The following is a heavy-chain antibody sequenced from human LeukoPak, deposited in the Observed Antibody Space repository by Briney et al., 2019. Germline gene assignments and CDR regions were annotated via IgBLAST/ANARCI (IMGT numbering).Heavy chain of an antibody. D-gene: IGHD4-17*01. CDR2: INPNSGGT. V-gene: IGHV1-2*02. Sequence: ASVKVSCKASGYTFTGYYMHWVRQAPGQGLEWMGWINPNSGGTNYAQKFQGRVTMTRDTSISTAYMELSRLRSDYTAVYYCASDNTPVSTVPTYFPPAFVDYWGQGTLVTVSS. J-gene: IGHJ4*02. CDR1: GYTFTGYY. CDR3: ASDNTPVSTVPTYFPPAFVDY.